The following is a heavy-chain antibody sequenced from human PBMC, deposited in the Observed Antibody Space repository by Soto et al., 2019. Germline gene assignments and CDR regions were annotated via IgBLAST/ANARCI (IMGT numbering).Heavy chain of an antibody. Sequence: SETLSLTSTVSDGSITNNHYYWGWVRQPPGKGLEWIASISYSGTTYYNPSLRSRVTISVDTSKNQFSLKLSSVTAADTAVYYCAGKYSSGWYYYYGMDVWGQGTTVTVSS. D-gene: IGHD6-19*01. CDR2: ISYSGTT. CDR3: AGKYSSGWYYYYGMDV. J-gene: IGHJ6*02. CDR1: DGSITNNHYY. V-gene: IGHV4-39*01.